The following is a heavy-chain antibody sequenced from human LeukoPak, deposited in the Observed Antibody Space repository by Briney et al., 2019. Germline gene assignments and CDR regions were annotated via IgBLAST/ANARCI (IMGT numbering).Heavy chain of an antibody. V-gene: IGHV3-7*01. CDR2: IKQDGSEK. CDR3: ARDLYRIVVVPHYFDY. Sequence: PGGSLRLSCAASRFTFSNSWMSWVRQAPGKGLEWVANIKQDGSEKYYVDSVKGRFTISRDNAKNSLYLQMNSLRAEDTAVYYCARDLYRIVVVPHYFDYWGQGTLVTVSS. D-gene: IGHD3-22*01. J-gene: IGHJ4*02. CDR1: RFTFSNSW.